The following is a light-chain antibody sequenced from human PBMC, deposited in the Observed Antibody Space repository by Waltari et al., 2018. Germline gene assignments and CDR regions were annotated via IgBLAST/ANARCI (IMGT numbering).Light chain of an antibody. V-gene: IGKV1-39*01. CDR1: QNIRTH. J-gene: IGKJ1*01. Sequence: ASVGDTVTVTCRASQNIRTHLNWYQQKPATAPKLLIYAASTLQRGVPSRFSGSASGTDFTLTVSNLQPDDFAIYFCQQSFSSPWTFGQGTRV. CDR2: AAS. CDR3: QQSFSSPWT.